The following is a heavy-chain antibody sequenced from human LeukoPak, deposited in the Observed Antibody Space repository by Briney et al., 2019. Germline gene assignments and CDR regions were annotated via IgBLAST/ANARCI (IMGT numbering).Heavy chain of an antibody. J-gene: IGHJ4*02. D-gene: IGHD3-22*01. CDR2: ISGSGGST. Sequence: GGSLRLSCAASGFTFRSYAMSWVRQAPGKGLEWVSAISGSGGSTYYADSVKGRFTISRDNSKNTLYLQMNSLRAEDTAVYYCAKWGRLRSHMIVVSYFDYWGQGTLVTVSS. CDR3: AKWGRLRSHMIVVSYFDY. V-gene: IGHV3-23*01. CDR1: GFTFRSYA.